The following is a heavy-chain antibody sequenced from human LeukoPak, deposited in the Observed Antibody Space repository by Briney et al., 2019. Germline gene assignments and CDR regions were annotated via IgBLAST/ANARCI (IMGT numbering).Heavy chain of an antibody. CDR3: ARGQSGVVPIDY. D-gene: IGHD2-15*01. CDR1: GGSFSGYY. CDR2: INHSGST. V-gene: IGHV4-34*01. J-gene: IGHJ4*02. Sequence: PSETLSLTCAVYGGSFSGYYWSWIRQPPGKGLEWIGEINHSGSTNYNPSLKSRVTISVDTSKNQFSLKLSSVTAADTAVYYCARGQSGVVPIDYWGQGTLVTVSS.